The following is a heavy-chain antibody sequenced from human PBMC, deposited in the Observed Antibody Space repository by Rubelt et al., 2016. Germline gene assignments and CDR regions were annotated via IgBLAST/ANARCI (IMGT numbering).Heavy chain of an antibody. Sequence: SSSYIYYADSVKGRFTISRDNAKNSLYLQMNSLRAEDTAVYYCAREDEHDYSKNTFDYWGQGTLVTVSS. CDR3: AREDEHDYSKNTFDY. V-gene: IGHV3-21*01. J-gene: IGHJ4*02. CDR2: SSSYI. D-gene: IGHD4-11*01.